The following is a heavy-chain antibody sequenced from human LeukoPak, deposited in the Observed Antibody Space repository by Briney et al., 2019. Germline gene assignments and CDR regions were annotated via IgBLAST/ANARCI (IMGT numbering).Heavy chain of an antibody. V-gene: IGHV5-51*01. CDR1: GCPFSSYC. Sequence: GESPKISRISSGCPFSSYCNCWVRQMPGKGLEWMGIIHPGDSDTRYSPSFQGQVPISVDKSVSTAYLQWSSLKASDTAMYFCAELSHRYLHLWGGGALVSVSS. CDR2: IHPGDSDT. J-gene: IGHJ4*02. CDR3: AELSHRYLHL. D-gene: IGHD1-7*01.